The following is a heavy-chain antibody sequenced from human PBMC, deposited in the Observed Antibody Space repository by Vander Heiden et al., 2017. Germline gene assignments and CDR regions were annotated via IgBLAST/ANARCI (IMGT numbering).Heavy chain of an antibody. Sequence: QVQLQESGPGLVKPSETVSITSTVCGGSISSNYWSWIRQPAGKGLEWIGRIYTSGSTNYNPSLKSRVTMSVDTSKNQFSLKLSSVTAADTAVYYCARVQWELLGWFDPWGQGTLVTVSS. V-gene: IGHV4-4*07. D-gene: IGHD1-26*01. CDR3: ARVQWELLGWFDP. J-gene: IGHJ5*02. CDR1: GGSISSNY. CDR2: IYTSGST.